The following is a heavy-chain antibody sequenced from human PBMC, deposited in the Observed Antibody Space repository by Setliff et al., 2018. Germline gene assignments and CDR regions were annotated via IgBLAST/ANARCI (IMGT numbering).Heavy chain of an antibody. CDR2: INHRGST. CDR1: SFSVNSGYY. Sequence: PSETLSLTCAVSSFSVNSGYYWTWIRQPPGKGLEWVGEINHRGSTTYNPSLKSRVTIAVDTSKNHFSLRLNSVTAADTAVYYCARTGTYRYFDYWGRGTLVTVSS. J-gene: IGHJ4*02. CDR3: ARTGTYRYFDY. V-gene: IGHV4-34*01. D-gene: IGHD1-1*01.